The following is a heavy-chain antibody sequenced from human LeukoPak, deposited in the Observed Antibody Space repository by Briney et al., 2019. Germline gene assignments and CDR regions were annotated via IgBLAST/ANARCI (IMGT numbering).Heavy chain of an antibody. Sequence: PGGSLRLSCAASGFIFSDYDMNWVRQAPGKGLVWVSHINKDGSSTSYADSVKGRFTISRDNAKNTLYLQMSSLRAEDTALYYCARPLYGDFAKYFQRWGQGTLVTVSS. D-gene: IGHD4-17*01. J-gene: IGHJ1*01. CDR1: GFIFSDYD. V-gene: IGHV3-74*01. CDR3: ARPLYGDFAKYFQR. CDR2: INKDGSST.